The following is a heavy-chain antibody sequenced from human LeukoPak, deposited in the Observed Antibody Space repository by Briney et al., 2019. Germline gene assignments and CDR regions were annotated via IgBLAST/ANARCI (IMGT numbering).Heavy chain of an antibody. D-gene: IGHD2-15*01. CDR3: ARNYCSGGSCQEEVDYYYYYMDV. J-gene: IGHJ6*03. CDR2: INPNSGGT. Sequence: GASVKVSCKASGYTFTGYYMHWVRQAPGQGLEWMGWINPNSGGTNYAQKFQGRVTMTRDTSISTAYMELSRLRSDDTAAYYCARNYCSGGSCQEEVDYYYYYMDVWGKGTTVTVSS. CDR1: GYTFTGYY. V-gene: IGHV1-2*02.